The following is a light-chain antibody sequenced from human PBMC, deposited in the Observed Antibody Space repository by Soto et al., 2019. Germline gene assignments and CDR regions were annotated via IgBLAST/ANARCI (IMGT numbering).Light chain of an antibody. J-gene: IGKJ1*01. V-gene: IGKV3-20*01. CDR3: QHEGGSPPWT. CDR1: QSVRGNY. CDR2: DAS. Sequence: EIVLTQSPGTLSLSPGERATLSCRASQSVRGNYLAWYRQKPGQAPRLLIYDASSRATGIPDRFSGSGSGTDVTLTINRRETDDCTRYYCQHEGGSPPWTFGQGTKVEIK.